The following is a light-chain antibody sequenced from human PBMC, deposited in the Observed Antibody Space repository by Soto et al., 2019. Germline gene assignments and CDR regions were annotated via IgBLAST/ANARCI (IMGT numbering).Light chain of an antibody. J-gene: IGKJ2*01. V-gene: IGKV3-11*01. CDR1: QSVSSY. CDR2: DAS. CDR3: QQLSNWPRYT. Sequence: EIVLTQSPATLALSPGERATLSCRASQSVSSYLAWYQQKPGQAPRLLIYDASNRATGIPDRFSGSGSGTDFTLTISSLEPEDFAVYYCQQLSNWPRYTLGQGTKLEIK.